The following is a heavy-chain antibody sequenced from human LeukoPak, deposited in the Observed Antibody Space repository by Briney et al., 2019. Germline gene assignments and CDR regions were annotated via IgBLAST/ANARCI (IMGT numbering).Heavy chain of an antibody. V-gene: IGHV4-59*01. J-gene: IGHJ3*02. D-gene: IGHD6-13*01. CDR3: ARGSVDSSSWYSVVAGGEYAFDI. CDR1: GGSISSYY. CDR2: IYYSGST. Sequence: SETLSLTCTVSGGSISSYYWSWIRQPPGKGLEWTGYIYYSGSTNYNPSLKSRVTISVDTSKNQFSLKLSSVTAADTAVYYCARGSVDSSSWYSVVAGGEYAFDIWGQGTMVTVSS.